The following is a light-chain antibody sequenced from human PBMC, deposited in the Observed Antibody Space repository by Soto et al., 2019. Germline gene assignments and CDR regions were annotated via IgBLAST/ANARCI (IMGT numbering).Light chain of an antibody. J-gene: IGKJ1*01. CDR2: DAS. CDR1: QTMNTW. CDR3: QQYNSNSWT. V-gene: IGKV1-5*01. Sequence: DIQMTQSPSTLSASVSDIVTITSRPRQTMNTWLAWYQQKPGRASKLLIYDASYLESGVPSRFSGSGSGTEFTLTISGLQPDDSAVYYCQQYNSNSWTFGQGTKVDI.